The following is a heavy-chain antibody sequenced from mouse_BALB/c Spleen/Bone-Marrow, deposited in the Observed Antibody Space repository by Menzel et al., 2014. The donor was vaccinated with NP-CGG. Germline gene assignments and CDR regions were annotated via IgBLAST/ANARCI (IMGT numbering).Heavy chain of an antibody. CDR3: ARYDGYSDY. D-gene: IGHD2-3*01. J-gene: IGHJ2*01. CDR1: GYAFTDYL. V-gene: IGHV1-54*01. CDR2: INPGSGST. Sequence: QVQLQQSGAELVRPGTSVKVSCKASGYAFTDYLMEWLKRRPGQGLEWIGVINPGSGSTNYNEKFKDKATLTADKSSSTAYMQLSSLTSDDSAVYFCARYDGYSDYWGQGTILTVSS.